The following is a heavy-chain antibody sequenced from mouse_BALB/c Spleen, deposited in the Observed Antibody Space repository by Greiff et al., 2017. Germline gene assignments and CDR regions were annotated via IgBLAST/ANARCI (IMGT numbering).Heavy chain of an antibody. CDR3: ARNGGNYWFAY. CDR2: IWSGGST. Sequence: VKLVESGPGLVQPSQSLSITCTVSGFSLTSYGVHWVRQSPGKGLEWLGVIWSGGSTDYNAAFISRLSISKDNSKSQVFFKMNSLQANDTAIYYCARNGGNYWFAYWGQGTLVTVSA. D-gene: IGHD2-1*01. J-gene: IGHJ3*01. V-gene: IGHV2-2*02. CDR1: GFSLTSYG.